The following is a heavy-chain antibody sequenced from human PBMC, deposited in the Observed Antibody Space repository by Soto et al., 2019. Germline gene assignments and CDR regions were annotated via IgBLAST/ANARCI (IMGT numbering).Heavy chain of an antibody. CDR2: ISSSSSTI. D-gene: IGHD6-6*01. V-gene: IGHV3-48*01. Sequence: PGGSLRLSCAASGFTFSSYSMNWVRQAPGKGLEWVSYISSSSSTIYYADSVKGRFTISRDNAKNSLYLQMNSLRAEDTAVYYSAKKQLVRATKFNWFDPWGQGTPVTVSS. J-gene: IGHJ5*02. CDR3: AKKQLVRATKFNWFDP. CDR1: GFTFSSYS.